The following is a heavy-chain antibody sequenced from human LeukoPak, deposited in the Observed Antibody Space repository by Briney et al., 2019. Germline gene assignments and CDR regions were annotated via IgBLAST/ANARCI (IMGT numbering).Heavy chain of an antibody. CDR3: ARHPCTSCYTPNWFDP. CDR1: GDSINSAYF. CDR2: IYHSGRT. D-gene: IGHD2-2*02. V-gene: IGHV4-38-2*02. Sequence: SETLSLTCTVSGDSINSAYFWGWIRQPPGKGLEYIGSIYHSGRTYYNSSLKSRVTISVDTSRNQFSLKLSSVTAADTAIYYCARHPCTSCYTPNWFDPWGQGTLVSVSS. J-gene: IGHJ5*02.